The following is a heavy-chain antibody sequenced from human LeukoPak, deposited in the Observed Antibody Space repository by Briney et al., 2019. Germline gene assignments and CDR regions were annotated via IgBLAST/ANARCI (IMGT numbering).Heavy chain of an antibody. Sequence: SETLSLTCSVSGGSISGSGLYWSWFRQFPTKGLEYIGYIYYSGSTDYNPSLKSRVTTSVDTSKNQFSLKLASVSAADTAVYYCARESLGVETTPEWGPGTLVTVSS. CDR3: ARESLGVETTPE. D-gene: IGHD3-3*01. CDR2: IYYSGST. V-gene: IGHV4-31*03. CDR1: GGSISGSGLY. J-gene: IGHJ4*02.